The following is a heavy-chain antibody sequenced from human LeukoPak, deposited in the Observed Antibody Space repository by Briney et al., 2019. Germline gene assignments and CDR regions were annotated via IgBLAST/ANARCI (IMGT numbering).Heavy chain of an antibody. CDR2: ISSNGGST. CDR1: GFTFSSYA. V-gene: IGHV3-64*01. D-gene: IGHD6-19*01. CDR3: ARVDDSSGWYDY. Sequence: PGGSLRLSCAASGFTFSSYAMHWVRQAPGKGLEYVSAISSNGGSTYYANSVKGRFTISRDNSKNTLYLQMGSLRAEDMAVYYCARVDDSSGWYDYWGQGTLVTVSS. J-gene: IGHJ4*02.